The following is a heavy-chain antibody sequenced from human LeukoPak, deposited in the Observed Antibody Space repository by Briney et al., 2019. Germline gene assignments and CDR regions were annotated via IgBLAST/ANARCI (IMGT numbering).Heavy chain of an antibody. CDR3: ARAPFRIAAEYYYYMDV. J-gene: IGHJ6*03. V-gene: IGHV4-39*01. CDR1: GVSISSSNSY. CDR2: IYYSGNT. D-gene: IGHD6-13*01. Sequence: PSETLSLTCTVSGVSISSSNSYWGWIRQPPGKGLEWIGSIYYSGNTYYNASLKSQVSISIDTSKNQFSLKLTSVTAADTAVYYCARAPFRIAAEYYYYMDVWGKGTTVTVSS.